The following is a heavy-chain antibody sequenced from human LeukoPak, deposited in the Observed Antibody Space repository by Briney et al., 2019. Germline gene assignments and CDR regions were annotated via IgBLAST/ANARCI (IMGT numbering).Heavy chain of an antibody. J-gene: IGHJ4*02. D-gene: IGHD5-24*01. CDR1: GFTFSSYS. Sequence: GGSLRLSCAASGFTFSSYSMNWVRQAPGKGLEWVSSISSSSSYIYYADSVKGRFTISRDNAKNSLYLQMNSLRAEDTAVYYCARGPEMATTNFDYWGQGTLVTVSS. CDR3: ARGPEMATTNFDY. V-gene: IGHV3-21*01. CDR2: ISSSSSYI.